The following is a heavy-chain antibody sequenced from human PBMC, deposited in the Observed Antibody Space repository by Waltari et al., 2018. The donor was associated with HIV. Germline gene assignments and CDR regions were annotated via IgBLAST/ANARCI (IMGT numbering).Heavy chain of an antibody. J-gene: IGHJ4*02. D-gene: IGHD2-21*01. CDR3: ASSEARILLGY. Sequence: QVQLQQWGAGLLKPSETLSLTCAVYGGSFSGYYWSWIRQPPGKGLEWIGEIKHSGSTNYNPSLKSRVTISVDTSKNQFSLKLSSVTAADTAVYYCASSEARILLGYWGQGTLVTVSS. CDR2: IKHSGST. V-gene: IGHV4-34*01. CDR1: GGSFSGYY.